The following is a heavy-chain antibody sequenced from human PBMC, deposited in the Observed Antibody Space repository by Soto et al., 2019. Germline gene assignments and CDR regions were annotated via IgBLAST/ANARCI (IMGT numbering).Heavy chain of an antibody. CDR1: GYTFTSYG. V-gene: IGHV1-18*01. CDR3: ARGAELLWFGELLLNWFDP. D-gene: IGHD3-10*01. CDR2: ISAYSGNT. Sequence: QVQLVQSGAEVKKPGASVKVSCKTSGYTFTSYGISWVRQAPGQGLEWMGWISAYSGNTNYAQKLQGRVTMTTDTSTTTAYMGLRSLRSDDTAVYYCARGAELLWFGELLLNWFDPWGQGTPVTVSS. J-gene: IGHJ5*02.